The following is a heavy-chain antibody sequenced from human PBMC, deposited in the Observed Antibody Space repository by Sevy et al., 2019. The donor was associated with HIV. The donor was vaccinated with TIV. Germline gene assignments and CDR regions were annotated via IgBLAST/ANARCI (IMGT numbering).Heavy chain of an antibody. Sequence: SQTLSLTYAISGDGVSSRGTVWNWIRQSPSRGLEWLGRTYYRSKWSNNYALSVKSRISINPDTSKNQVSLHLNSVTPDDTAVYYCAREGGANWDGRPSGTVFDYWGQGTLVTVSS. CDR1: GDGVSSRGTV. J-gene: IGHJ4*02. CDR2: TYYRSKWSN. V-gene: IGHV6-1*01. D-gene: IGHD1-1*01. CDR3: AREGGANWDGRPSGTVFDY.